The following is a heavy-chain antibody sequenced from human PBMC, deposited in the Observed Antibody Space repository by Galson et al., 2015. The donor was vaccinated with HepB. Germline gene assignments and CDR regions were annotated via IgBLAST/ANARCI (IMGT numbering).Heavy chain of an antibody. D-gene: IGHD4-23*01. CDR2: VNTDGSVT. CDR3: VKDYDGNLYFDY. V-gene: IGHV3-74*01. CDR1: GFTFSNYW. J-gene: IGHJ4*02. Sequence: SLRLSCAVSGFTFSNYWMHWVRQAPGKGLVWVSRVNTDGSVTSYADSVRGRFTISRDNAENTLYLQMSSLRAEDTAVYYCVKDYDGNLYFDYWGQGTLVTVSS.